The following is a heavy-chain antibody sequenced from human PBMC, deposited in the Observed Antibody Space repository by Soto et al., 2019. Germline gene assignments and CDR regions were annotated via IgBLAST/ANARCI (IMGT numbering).Heavy chain of an antibody. V-gene: IGHV4-61*01. Sequence: QVQLQESGPGLVKPSETLSLTCTVSGGSVSSGSYYWSWMRQPPGKGLEWIGYIYYSGSTNYIPSLKRRVTISVDTSKNQFSLKLSCVTAADTAVYYCARVGYSGYDRNRPNSYYYGMHVRGQGTTGTVSS. CDR2: IYYSGST. CDR3: ARVGYSGYDRNRPNSYYYGMHV. CDR1: GGSVSSGSYY. J-gene: IGHJ6*02. D-gene: IGHD5-12*01.